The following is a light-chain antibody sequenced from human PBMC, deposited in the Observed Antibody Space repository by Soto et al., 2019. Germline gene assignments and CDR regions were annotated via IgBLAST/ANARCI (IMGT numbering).Light chain of an antibody. CDR1: QDIRNY. V-gene: IGKV1-27*01. CDR2: AAS. CDR3: QRYHSALLT. Sequence: DIQMTQSPSSLSASVGDRVTMTCRASQDIRNYVAWDQQKPGEVPKLLIYAASTLQSGVPARFSGGGFGTDFTLTISSLRPEDVATYYCQRYHSALLTFGPGTKVDLK. J-gene: IGKJ3*01.